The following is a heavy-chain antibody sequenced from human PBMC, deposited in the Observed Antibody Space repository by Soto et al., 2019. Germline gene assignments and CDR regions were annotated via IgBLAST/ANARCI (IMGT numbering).Heavy chain of an antibody. D-gene: IGHD2-15*01. Sequence: QVQLQESGPGLVKPSETLSLTCTVSGGSITSFFWSWIRQPPGKGLEWIGYVYYAGSTIYNPALESRVTLSLDTSQNHFALRLNSVTAADTAVYYCAKSFCSGGACFQFDYWGPGTLATVS. V-gene: IGHV4-59*01. J-gene: IGHJ4*02. CDR1: GGSITSFF. CDR2: VYYAGST. CDR3: AKSFCSGGACFQFDY.